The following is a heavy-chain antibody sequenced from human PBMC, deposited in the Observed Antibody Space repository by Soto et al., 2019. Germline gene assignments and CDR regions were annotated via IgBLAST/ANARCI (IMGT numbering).Heavy chain of an antibody. CDR3: ARGNWFGESYYYYGMDV. D-gene: IGHD3-10*01. Sequence: ASVKVSCKASGNTVPNYAIHWVRQAPGQRLEWMGWMNADSGNTYYAQKFQGRVTMTRNTSISTAYMELSSLRSEDTAVYYCARGNWFGESYYYYGMDVWGQGTTVTVSS. CDR2: MNADSGNT. V-gene: IGHV1-8*02. CDR1: GNTVPNYA. J-gene: IGHJ6*02.